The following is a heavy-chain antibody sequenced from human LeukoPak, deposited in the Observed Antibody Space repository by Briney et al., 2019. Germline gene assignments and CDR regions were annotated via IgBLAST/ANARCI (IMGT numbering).Heavy chain of an antibody. Sequence: GGSLRLSCAASGFTFSSYAMSWVRQAPGKGLEWVSAISGSGGSTYYADSVKGRYTISRDNSKSTLYLQMNSLRAEDTAVYYCAKGIAWELTALSEWGQGTLVTVSS. V-gene: IGHV3-23*01. J-gene: IGHJ4*02. D-gene: IGHD6-13*01. CDR3: AKGIAWELTALSE. CDR1: GFTFSSYA. CDR2: ISGSGGST.